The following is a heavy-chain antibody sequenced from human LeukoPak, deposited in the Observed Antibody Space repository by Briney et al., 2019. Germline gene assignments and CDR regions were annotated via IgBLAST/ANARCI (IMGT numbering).Heavy chain of an antibody. D-gene: IGHD1-26*01. J-gene: IGHJ6*02. V-gene: IGHV3-30*02. CDR2: IWYDGSNK. CDR1: GFTFSSYG. CDR3: AKDLRGSYHYYYYGMDV. Sequence: GGSLRLSCAASGFTFSSYGMHWVRQAPGKGLEWVAVIWYDGSNKYYADSVKGRFTISRDNSKNTLYLQMNSLRAEDTAVYYCAKDLRGSYHYYYYGMDVWGQGTTVTVSS.